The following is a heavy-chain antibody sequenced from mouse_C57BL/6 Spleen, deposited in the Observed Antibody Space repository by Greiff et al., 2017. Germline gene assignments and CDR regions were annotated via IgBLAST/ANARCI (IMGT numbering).Heavy chain of an antibody. CDR3: ARGDYDYDGPLAY. CDR2: ISSGSSTI. CDR1: GFTFSDYG. J-gene: IGHJ3*01. Sequence: EVQLVESGGGLVKPGGSLKLSCAASGFTFSDYGMHWVRQAPEKGLEWVAYISSGSSTIYYADTVKGRFTISRDNAKNTLFLQMTSLRSEDTAMYYCARGDYDYDGPLAYWGQGTLVTVSA. V-gene: IGHV5-17*01. D-gene: IGHD2-4*01.